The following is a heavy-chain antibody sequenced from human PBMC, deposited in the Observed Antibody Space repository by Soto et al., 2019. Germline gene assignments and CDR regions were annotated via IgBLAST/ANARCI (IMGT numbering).Heavy chain of an antibody. CDR3: ARDGGRHSGGIDY. J-gene: IGHJ4*02. Sequence: QVQLVQSGAEGKKPGSSWKVSCKASGGPFSSYSINWLRQAPGQGLEWMGEIIPIFGTANYAQKFQGRVTITADESTSTAYMELSSLRSEDTAVYYCARDGGRHSGGIDYWGQGTLVTVSS. CDR2: IIPIFGTA. CDR1: GGPFSSYS. V-gene: IGHV1-69*01. D-gene: IGHD1-26*01.